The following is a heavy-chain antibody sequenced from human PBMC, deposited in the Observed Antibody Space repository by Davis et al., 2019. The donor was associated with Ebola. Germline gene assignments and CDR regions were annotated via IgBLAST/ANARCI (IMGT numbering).Heavy chain of an antibody. CDR3: ARGVTYSSSSDVYYYYGMDV. Sequence: SVQVSCKASACTLSSYSISRLRQPPGQWLEWLGGIIPILGTANYAQNFQGRVTITADKSTSTAYMELSSLRSEDTAVYYCARGVTYSSSSDVYYYYGMDVWGQGTTVTVSS. D-gene: IGHD6-6*01. J-gene: IGHJ6*02. CDR1: ACTLSSYS. V-gene: IGHV1-69*10. CDR2: IIPILGTA.